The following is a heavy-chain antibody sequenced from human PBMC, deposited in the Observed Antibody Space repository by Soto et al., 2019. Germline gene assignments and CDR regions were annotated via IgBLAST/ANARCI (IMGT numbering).Heavy chain of an antibody. J-gene: IGHJ6*02. CDR2: ITSNGGHT. CDR1: GFTFSSYA. D-gene: IGHD2-21*01. CDR3: ARRIPFGYGMDV. Sequence: EVQLVESAGGLVQPGGSLRLSCAASGFTFSSYAMHWVRQAPGKGLEYVSAITSNGGHTDYASSVKGRFTISRDNSKNTLYLQMGSLRVEDMAVYYCARRIPFGYGMDVWGQGTTVTVSS. V-gene: IGHV3-64*01.